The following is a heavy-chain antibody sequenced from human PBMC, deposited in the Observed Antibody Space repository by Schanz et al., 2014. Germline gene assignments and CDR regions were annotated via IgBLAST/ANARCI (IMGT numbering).Heavy chain of an antibody. D-gene: IGHD1-26*01. CDR2: VCYDGSKK. CDR3: VKDLQRELLRDDHYYGMDV. Sequence: VQLVESGGGLVQPGGSLRLSCAASGFTFSAFGMHWVRQAPGKGLDWVAVVCYDGSKKYYADSVKGRFTTSRDNSKNTMYLQMNSLRAEDTAVYYCVKDLQRELLRDDHYYGMDVWGQGTTVTVSS. CDR1: GFTFSAFG. V-gene: IGHV3-33*06. J-gene: IGHJ6*02.